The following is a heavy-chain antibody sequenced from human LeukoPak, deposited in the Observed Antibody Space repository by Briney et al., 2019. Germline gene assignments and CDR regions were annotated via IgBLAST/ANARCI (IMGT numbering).Heavy chain of an antibody. CDR2: IKQDGSEK. Sequence: GGSLRLSCAASGFTFSSYWMSWVRQAPGKGLEWVANIKQDGSEKYYVDSVKGRFTISRDNAKNSLYLQMNSLRAEDTAVYYCARLAGLGYCSSTSCPRNWFDPWGQGTLVTVSS. CDR3: ARLAGLGYCSSTSCPRNWFDP. CDR1: GFTFSSYW. J-gene: IGHJ5*02. D-gene: IGHD2-2*01. V-gene: IGHV3-7*01.